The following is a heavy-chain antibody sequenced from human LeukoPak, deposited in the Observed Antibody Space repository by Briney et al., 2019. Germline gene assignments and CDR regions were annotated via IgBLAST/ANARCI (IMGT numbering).Heavy chain of an antibody. CDR3: ARAPYDNTNVYWFDP. J-gene: IGHJ5*02. CDR1: GYTFTGYY. Sequence: GASVKVSCKASGYTFTGYYMHWVRQAPGQGLEWMGWINPNSGGTNYAQKFQGRVTMTRDTSISTAYMELSRLRSDDTAVYYCARAPYDNTNVYWFDPWGQGTLVTVSS. CDR2: INPNSGGT. V-gene: IGHV1-2*02. D-gene: IGHD3-22*01.